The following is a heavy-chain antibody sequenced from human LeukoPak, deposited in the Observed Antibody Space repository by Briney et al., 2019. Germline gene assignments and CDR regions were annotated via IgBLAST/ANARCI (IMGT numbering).Heavy chain of an antibody. J-gene: IGHJ4*02. CDR1: GFTFSSYW. Sequence: GGSLRLSCAASGFTFSSYWMSWVRQAPGKGLEWVANIKQDGSEKYYVDSVKGRFTISRDNAKNSLYLQMNSLRAEDTAVYYCARDNGVITIFGVVNYYFDYWGQGTLVTVSS. D-gene: IGHD3-3*01. CDR3: ARDNGVITIFGVVNYYFDY. V-gene: IGHV3-7*01. CDR2: IKQDGSEK.